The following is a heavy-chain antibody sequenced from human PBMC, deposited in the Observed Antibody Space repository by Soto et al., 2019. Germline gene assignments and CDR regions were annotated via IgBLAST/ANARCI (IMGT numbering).Heavy chain of an antibody. Sequence: AISGSGGSTYYADSVKGRFTISRDNSKNTLYLQMNSLRAEDTAVYYCAKDAGIVVVVAAPEYYFDYWGQGTLVTVSS. CDR3: AKDAGIVVVVAAPEYYFDY. CDR2: ISGSGGST. V-gene: IGHV3-23*01. D-gene: IGHD2-15*01. J-gene: IGHJ4*02.